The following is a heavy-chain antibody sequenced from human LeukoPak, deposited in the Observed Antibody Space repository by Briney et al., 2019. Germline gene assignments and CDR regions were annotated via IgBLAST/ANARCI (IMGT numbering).Heavy chain of an antibody. Sequence: SETLSLTCTVSGGSISSYYWSWIRQPPGKGLEWIGYIYYSGSTNYNPSLKSRVTISVDTSKNQFSLKLSSVTAADTAVYYCARCEVPALVGTWGQGTLVTVSS. CDR1: GGSISSYY. D-gene: IGHD7-27*01. CDR3: ARCEVPALVGT. V-gene: IGHV4-59*08. CDR2: IYYSGST. J-gene: IGHJ5*02.